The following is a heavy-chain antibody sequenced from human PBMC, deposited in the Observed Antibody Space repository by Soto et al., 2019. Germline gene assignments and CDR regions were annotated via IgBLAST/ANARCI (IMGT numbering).Heavy chain of an antibody. CDR2: ISYDGSLK. Sequence: PGRSVRLSCAASGFNFSSYGMHWARQAPGKGLEWVAIISYDGSLKYYADSVKGRFTISRDNSKSALYLQMNSLRPEDTAVYYCAKDPKSGTIFGSYYFHYWGRGTLVTVSS. CDR3: AKDPKSGTIFGSYYFHY. V-gene: IGHV3-30*18. D-gene: IGHD3-3*01. CDR1: GFNFSSYG. J-gene: IGHJ4*02.